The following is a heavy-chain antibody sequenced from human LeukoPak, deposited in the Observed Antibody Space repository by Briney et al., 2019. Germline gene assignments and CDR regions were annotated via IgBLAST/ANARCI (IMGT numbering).Heavy chain of an antibody. CDR2: MNPNSGNT. CDR3: ARVGRWDNCYYYGMDV. J-gene: IGHJ6*02. Sequence: ASVKVSCKASRYTFTSYDINWVRQATGQGLEWMGWMNPNSGNTGYAQKFQGRVTMTRNTSISTAYMELSSLRSEDTAVYYCARVGRWDNCYYYGMDVWGQGTTVTVSS. CDR1: RYTFTSYD. D-gene: IGHD1-26*01. V-gene: IGHV1-8*01.